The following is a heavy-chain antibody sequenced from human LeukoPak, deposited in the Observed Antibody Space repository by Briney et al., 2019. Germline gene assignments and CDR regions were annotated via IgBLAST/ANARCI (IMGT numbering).Heavy chain of an antibody. CDR1: GFTFSSYG. V-gene: IGHV3-33*06. CDR2: IWYDGSNK. D-gene: IGHD4-17*01. CDR3: AKPFNPGRTPLTTYFDY. Sequence: PGGSLRLSCAASGFTFSSYGMHWVRQAPGKGLEWVAVIWYDGSNKYYADSVKGRFTISRDNSKNTLYLQMNSLRAEDTAVYYCAKPFNPGRTPLTTYFDYWGQGTLVTVSS. J-gene: IGHJ4*02.